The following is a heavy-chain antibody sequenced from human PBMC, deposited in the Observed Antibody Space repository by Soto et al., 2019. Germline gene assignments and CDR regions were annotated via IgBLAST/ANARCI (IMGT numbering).Heavy chain of an antibody. Sequence: EVQLVESGGGLAQPGGSLRLSCAASGFTFSNFWMSWARQAPGKGLEWVANIKGDGSVTQYVASAEGRFTISRDNAKYSLYLQMNSLRVEDTALYYCVIPTRSVRGMGVWGQGTTVTVSS. V-gene: IGHV3-7*03. D-gene: IGHD6-6*01. J-gene: IGHJ6*02. CDR3: VIPTRSVRGMGV. CDR1: GFTFSNFW. CDR2: IKGDGSVT.